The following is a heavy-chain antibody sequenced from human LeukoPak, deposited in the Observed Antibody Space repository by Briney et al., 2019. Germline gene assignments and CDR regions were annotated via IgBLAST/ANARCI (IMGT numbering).Heavy chain of an antibody. D-gene: IGHD3-22*01. V-gene: IGHV3-30*03. CDR1: GFTFSSYG. Sequence: GRSLRLSCAASGFTFSSYGMHWARQAPGKGLEWVAVISYDGSNKYYADSVKGRFTISRDNSKNTLYLQMNSLRAEDTAVYYCASGRRGDYYDSSGYYDYWGQGTLVTVSS. CDR2: ISYDGSNK. CDR3: ASGRRGDYYDSSGYYDY. J-gene: IGHJ4*02.